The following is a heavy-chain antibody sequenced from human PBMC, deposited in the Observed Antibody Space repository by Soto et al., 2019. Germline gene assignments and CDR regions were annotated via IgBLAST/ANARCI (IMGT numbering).Heavy chain of an antibody. CDR1: GFAFSSYG. CDR2: IWYDGSNK. CDR3: ARDWGLYCSSTSCYVLDYYYYMDV. J-gene: IGHJ6*03. Sequence: GGSLRLSCAASGFAFSSYGMHWVRQAPGKGLEWVAVIWYDGSNKYYADSVKGRFTISRDNSKNTLYLQMNSLRAEDTAVYYCARDWGLYCSSTSCYVLDYYYYMDVWGKGTTVTVSS. D-gene: IGHD2-2*01. V-gene: IGHV3-33*01.